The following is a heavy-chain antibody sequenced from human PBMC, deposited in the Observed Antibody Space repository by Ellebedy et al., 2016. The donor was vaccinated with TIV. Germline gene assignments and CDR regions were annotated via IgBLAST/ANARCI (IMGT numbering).Heavy chain of an antibody. CDR2: ISGSGGST. Sequence: GGSLRLSXAASGFTVSSNYMSWVRQAPGKGLEWVSAISGSGGSTYYADSVKGRFTISRDNSKNTLYLQMNSLRAEDTAVYYCAKGLRYFDWLLYNDAFDIWGQGTMVTVSS. V-gene: IGHV3-23*01. CDR3: AKGLRYFDWLLYNDAFDI. J-gene: IGHJ3*02. CDR1: GFTVSSNY. D-gene: IGHD3-9*01.